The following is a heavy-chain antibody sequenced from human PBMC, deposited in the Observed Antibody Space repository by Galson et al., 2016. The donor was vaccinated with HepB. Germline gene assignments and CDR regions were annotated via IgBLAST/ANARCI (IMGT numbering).Heavy chain of an antibody. J-gene: IGHJ6*04. CDR3: VQGSTAPAV. CDR1: GFTFRNCG. V-gene: IGHV3-23*01. CDR2: ISRSGDST. D-gene: IGHD2-2*01. Sequence: LRLSCAASGFTFRNCGMTWVRQAPGKGLEVVSSISRSGDSTDYADSVKGRFTISRDNSKNTLSLQMNSLTADDTAIYYCVQGSTAPAVWGKGTTVAVSS.